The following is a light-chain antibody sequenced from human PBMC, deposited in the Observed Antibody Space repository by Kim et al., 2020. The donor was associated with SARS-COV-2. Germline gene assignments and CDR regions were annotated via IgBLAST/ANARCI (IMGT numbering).Light chain of an antibody. CDR1: QNVNTW. CDR3: RQCKSPWHT. V-gene: IGKV1-5*03. J-gene: IGKJ2*01. Sequence: DIRMTQSPSTLSASVGDRVTITCRASQNVNTWLAWYQQKPGKAPTLLIYKASNLGSGVPSRFSGSGSGTEFTLTISSLHPDDVATYYCRQCKSPWHTFGQGTKLEIK. CDR2: KAS.